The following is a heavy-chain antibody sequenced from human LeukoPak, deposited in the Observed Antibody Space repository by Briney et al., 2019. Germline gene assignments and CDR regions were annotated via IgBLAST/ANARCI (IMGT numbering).Heavy chain of an antibody. D-gene: IGHD4-17*01. CDR2: INHSAYT. J-gene: IGHJ5*02. V-gene: IGHV4-34*01. Sequence: SVTLSLTCAVSGVSFSGYYWSWIRQSPEKGLEGIEEINHSAYTNYNPSLKSRVTISLDTSKTQFSLKLLSATAADTAVYYCARGRDDYSDYNWFEPWGQGTLVTVSS. CDR1: GVSFSGYY. CDR3: ARGRDDYSDYNWFEP.